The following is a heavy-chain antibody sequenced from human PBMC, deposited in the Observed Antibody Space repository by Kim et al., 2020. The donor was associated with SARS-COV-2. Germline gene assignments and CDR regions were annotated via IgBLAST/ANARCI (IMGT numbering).Heavy chain of an antibody. CDR1: GFTFDDYA. J-gene: IGHJ3*02. Sequence: GGSLRLSCAASGFTFDDYAMHWVRQAPGKGLEWVSGISWNSGSIGYADSVKGRFTISRDNAKNSLYLQMNSLRAEDTASYYCAKGGYCSGGSCPWAFDIWGQGTMVTVSS. CDR2: ISWNSGSI. V-gene: IGHV3-9*01. CDR3: AKGGYCSGGSCPWAFDI. D-gene: IGHD2-15*01.